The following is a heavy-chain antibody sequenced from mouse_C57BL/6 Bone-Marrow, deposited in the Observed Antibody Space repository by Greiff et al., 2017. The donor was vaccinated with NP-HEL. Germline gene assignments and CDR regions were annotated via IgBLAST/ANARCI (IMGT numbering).Heavy chain of an antibody. J-gene: IGHJ3*01. CDR3: ARLGGDLLWPTREAY. Sequence: QVQLKQSGAELVKPGASVKISCKASGYAFSSYWMNWVKQRPGKGLEWIGQIYPGDGDTNYNGKFKGKATLTADKSSSTAYMQLSSLTSEDSAVYFCARLGGDLLWPTREAYWGQGTLVTVSA. D-gene: IGHD2-1*01. CDR1: GYAFSSYW. CDR2: IYPGDGDT. V-gene: IGHV1-80*01.